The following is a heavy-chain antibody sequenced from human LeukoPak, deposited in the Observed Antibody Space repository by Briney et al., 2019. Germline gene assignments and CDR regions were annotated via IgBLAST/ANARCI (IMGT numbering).Heavy chain of an antibody. J-gene: IGHJ4*02. CDR1: GFTFSSYA. Sequence: GGSLRLSCAASGFTFSSYAMSWVRQAPGKGLEWISSINDVGSHIYYANSVRGRFTISRDNAKNSLYLQMNSLRAEDTAVYYCARSRAVAGSIYFDFWGQGTLVTVSS. CDR2: INDVGSHI. V-gene: IGHV3-21*01. D-gene: IGHD6-19*01. CDR3: ARSRAVAGSIYFDF.